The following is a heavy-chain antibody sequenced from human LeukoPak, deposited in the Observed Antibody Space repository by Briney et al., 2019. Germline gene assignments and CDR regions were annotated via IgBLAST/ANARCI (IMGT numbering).Heavy chain of an antibody. D-gene: IGHD6-19*01. V-gene: IGHV3-30-3*01. CDR1: GFTFSSYA. CDR3: ARGYSSELDAFDI. CDR2: ISYDGSNK. J-gene: IGHJ3*02. Sequence: PGGSLRLSCAASGFTFSSYAMHWVRQAPGKGLEWVAVISYDGSNKYYADSVKGRFTISRDNSKNTLYLQMNSLRAEDTAVYYCARGYSSELDAFDIWGQGTMVTVSS.